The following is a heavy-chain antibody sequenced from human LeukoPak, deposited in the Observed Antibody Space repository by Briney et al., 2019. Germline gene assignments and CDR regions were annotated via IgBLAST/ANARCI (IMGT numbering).Heavy chain of an antibody. Sequence: QPGGSLRLSCAASGFTFSSYGMHWVRQAPGKGLEWVAVISYDGSNEYYADSVKGRFTISRDNSKNTLYLQMNSLRPEDTAVYYCAREAEAFDIWGQGTMVTVSS. J-gene: IGHJ3*02. CDR1: GFTFSSYG. V-gene: IGHV3-30*03. CDR3: AREAEAFDI. CDR2: ISYDGSNE.